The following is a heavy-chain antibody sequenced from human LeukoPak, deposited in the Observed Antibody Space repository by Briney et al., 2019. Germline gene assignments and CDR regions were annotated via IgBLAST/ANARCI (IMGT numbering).Heavy chain of an antibody. D-gene: IGHD2-21*01. CDR1: GLTFRSFA. V-gene: IGHV3-23*01. Sequence: PGGSLRLSCAASGLTFRSFAMSWVRQAPGKGLEWVSGIIGSGRTTFYADSVKGRFTISRDNSKNTLYLQMNSLRAEDTAIYYCAKKEGDTYFSWYMDVWGKGTTVTVSS. J-gene: IGHJ6*03. CDR2: IIGSGRTT. CDR3: AKKEGDTYFSWYMDV.